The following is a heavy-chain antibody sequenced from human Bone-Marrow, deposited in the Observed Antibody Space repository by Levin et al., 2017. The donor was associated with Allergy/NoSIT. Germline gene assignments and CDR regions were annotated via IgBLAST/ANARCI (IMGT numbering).Heavy chain of an antibody. CDR3: AIVWLRLGYFQH. V-gene: IGHV3-23*01. Sequence: PGGSLRLSCAASGFTFSSYAMSWVRQAPGKGLEWVSAISGSGGSTYYADSVKGRFTISRDNSKNTLYLQMNSLRAEDTAVYYCAIVWLRLGYFQHWGQGTLVTVSS. CDR2: ISGSGGST. J-gene: IGHJ1*01. D-gene: IGHD3-16*01. CDR1: GFTFSSYA.